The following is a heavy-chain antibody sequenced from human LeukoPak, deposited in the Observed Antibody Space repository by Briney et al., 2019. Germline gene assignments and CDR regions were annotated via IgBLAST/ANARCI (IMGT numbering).Heavy chain of an antibody. CDR2: ISSSSSYI. CDR3: ARGPGAITMIVVAEGYYFDY. CDR1: GFTFSSYS. V-gene: IGHV3-21*01. Sequence: GGSLRLSCAASGFTFSSYSMNWVRQAPGKGLEWVSSISSSSSYIYYADSVKGRFTISRDNAKNSLYLQMNSLRAEDTAVYYCARGPGAITMIVVAEGYYFDYWGQGTLVTVSP. D-gene: IGHD3-22*01. J-gene: IGHJ4*02.